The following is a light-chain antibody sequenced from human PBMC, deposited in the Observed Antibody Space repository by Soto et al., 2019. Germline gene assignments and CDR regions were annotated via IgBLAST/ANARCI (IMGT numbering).Light chain of an antibody. V-gene: IGKV1-5*03. Sequence: DIQMTRSPSTLSASVGDRVTITCRASQTINNWLAWYQQKPGEAPKLLIYKASDLEVGVPSRFSGSGFGTEFTLTISSLQPDDFATYYCQQYDSYSTFGQGTKVEIK. CDR3: QQYDSYST. CDR2: KAS. J-gene: IGKJ1*01. CDR1: QTINNW.